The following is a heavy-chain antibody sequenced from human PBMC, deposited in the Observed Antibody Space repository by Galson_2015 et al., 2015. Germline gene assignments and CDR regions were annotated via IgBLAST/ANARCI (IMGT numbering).Heavy chain of an antibody. CDR1: GFSLSNARMG. CDR3: ARIPVQYQLVDC. CDR2: IFSNDEK. V-gene: IGHV2-26*01. J-gene: IGHJ4*02. Sequence: PALVKPTQTLTLTCTVSGFSLSNARMGVSWIRQPPGKALEWLAHIFSNDEKSYSTSLKSRLTISKDTSKSQVVLTMTNMDPVDTATYYCARIPVQYQLVDCWGQGTLVTVSS. D-gene: IGHD2-2*01.